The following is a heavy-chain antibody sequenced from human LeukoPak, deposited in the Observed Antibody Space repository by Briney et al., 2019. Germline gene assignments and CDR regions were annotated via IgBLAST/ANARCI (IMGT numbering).Heavy chain of an antibody. J-gene: IGHJ6*03. V-gene: IGHV3-21*03. CDR1: GFTFSTYN. D-gene: IGHD1-26*01. CDR3: ARDPYSGGYGDYYYYYMDL. Sequence: GSLRLSCAASGFTFSTYNMNWVRQAPGKGLEWVSSITSSSSYIYYADSVKGRFTISRDNAKNSLYLQMNSLRAEDTAVYYCARDPYSGGYGDYYYYYMDLWGQGTTVTISS. CDR2: ITSSSSYI.